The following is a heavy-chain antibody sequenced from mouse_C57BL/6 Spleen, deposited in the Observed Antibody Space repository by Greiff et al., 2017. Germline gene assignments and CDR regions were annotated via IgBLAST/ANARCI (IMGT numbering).Heavy chain of an antibody. CDR1: GYPFTDYN. J-gene: IGHJ3*01. CDR3: ARAWFAY. CDR2: INPNNGGT. D-gene: IGHD3-1*01. V-gene: IGHV1-18*01. Sequence: SGPELVKPGASVKITCKASGYPFTDYNMDWVKQSHGKSLEWIGDINPNNGGTIYNQKFKGKATLTVDKSSSTAYMELRSLTSEDTAVYYCARAWFAYWGQGTLVTVSA.